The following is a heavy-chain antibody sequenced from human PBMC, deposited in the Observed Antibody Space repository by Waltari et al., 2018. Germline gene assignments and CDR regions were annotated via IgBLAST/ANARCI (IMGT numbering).Heavy chain of an antibody. J-gene: IGHJ6*02. CDR1: GFTFGDYA. Sequence: EVQLVESGGGLVQPGRSLRLSCTASGFTFGDYAMSWVRQATGKGLEWVGFIRSKAYGGTTEYAASVKGRFTISRDDSKSIAYLQMNSLKTEDTAVYYCTRDTHYYYYGMDVWGQGTTVTVSS. V-gene: IGHV3-49*04. CDR2: IRSKAYGGTT. CDR3: TRDTHYYYYGMDV.